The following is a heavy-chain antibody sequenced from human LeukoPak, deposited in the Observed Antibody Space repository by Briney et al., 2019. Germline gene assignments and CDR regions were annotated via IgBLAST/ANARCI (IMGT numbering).Heavy chain of an antibody. V-gene: IGHV3-73*01. CDR3: TTHSSSWSADYFDY. Sequence: GGSLKLPCAASGFTFSGSAMHGVGQASGKGLNWVGRIKSKSNSYATAYAASVKGRFTISRDDSKNTAYLHMNSLKIEDTAVYYCTTHSSSWSADYFDYWGQGTLVTVSS. D-gene: IGHD6-13*01. CDR1: GFTFSGSA. CDR2: IKSKSNSYAT. J-gene: IGHJ4*02.